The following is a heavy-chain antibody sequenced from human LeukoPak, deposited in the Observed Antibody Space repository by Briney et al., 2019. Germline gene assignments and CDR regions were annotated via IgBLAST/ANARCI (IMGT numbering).Heavy chain of an antibody. CDR1: VYTFTSYG. CDR2: ISAYNGNT. J-gene: IGHJ3*02. CDR3: ASSIAVASDAFDI. V-gene: IGHV1-18*01. Sequence: ASVKVSCKASVYTFTSYGISWVRQAPGQGREGMGWISAYNGNTNYAQKLQGRVTMTTDTSTSTAYMELRSLRSDDTAVYYCASSIAVASDAFDIWGQGTMVTVSS. D-gene: IGHD6-19*01.